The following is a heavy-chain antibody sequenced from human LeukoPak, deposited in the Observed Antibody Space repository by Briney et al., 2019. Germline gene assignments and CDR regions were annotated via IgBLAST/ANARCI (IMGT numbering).Heavy chain of an antibody. CDR1: GGTFRSYV. D-gene: IGHD6-13*01. V-gene: IGHV1-69*13. J-gene: IGHJ6*02. Sequence: ASVKVSCKASGGTFRSYVISWVRRAPGQGLEWMGGIIPIFGTANYAQKFQGRVTITADESTSTAYMELSSLRSEDTAVYYCARDKWGRQQRNCGMDVWGQGTTVTVSS. CDR2: IIPIFGTA. CDR3: ARDKWGRQQRNCGMDV.